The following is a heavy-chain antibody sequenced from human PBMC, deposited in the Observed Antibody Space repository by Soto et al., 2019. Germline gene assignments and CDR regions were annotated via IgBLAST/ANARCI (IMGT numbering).Heavy chain of an antibody. V-gene: IGHV4-59*01. CDR1: GGSISSYY. Sequence: PSETLSLTCTVSGGSISSYYWTWIRQPPGKGLEWIGSVSSSGSTKYNPSLKSRLSISVDTSKNQFSLKLSSVTAADTAVYYCAGDKSNISWYFYWGQGTLVTVSS. CDR2: VSSSGST. J-gene: IGHJ4*02. D-gene: IGHD6-13*01. CDR3: AGDKSNISWYFY.